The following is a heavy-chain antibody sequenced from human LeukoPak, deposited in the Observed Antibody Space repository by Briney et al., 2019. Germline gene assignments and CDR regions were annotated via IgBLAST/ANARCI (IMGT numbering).Heavy chain of an antibody. D-gene: IGHD1-26*01. CDR1: GDTVSSKSAS. CDR2: TYSRSKWFN. Sequence: SQTLSLTCAISGDTVSSKSASWNWIRHSPSGGLEWLGRTYSRSKWFNDYAVSVKSRITINPDTSKNQFSLHLTSVTPDDTAVYYCARGTGSLDYWGQGTLVTVSS. J-gene: IGHJ4*02. V-gene: IGHV6-1*01. CDR3: ARGTGSLDY.